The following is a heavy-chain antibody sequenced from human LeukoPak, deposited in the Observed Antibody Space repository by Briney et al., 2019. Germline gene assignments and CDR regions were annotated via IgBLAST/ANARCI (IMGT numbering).Heavy chain of an antibody. CDR1: GGSISSSSYY. CDR2: IYYTGST. D-gene: IGHD3-22*01. V-gene: IGHV4-39*07. J-gene: IGHJ4*02. Sequence: PSETLSLTCTVSGGSISSSSYYWGWIRQPPGKGLEWIASIYYTGSTYYNPSLKSRVTISVDTSKNQFSLKLSSVTAADTAVYYCARAPPGYYAPLFDYWGQGTLVTVSS. CDR3: ARAPPGYYAPLFDY.